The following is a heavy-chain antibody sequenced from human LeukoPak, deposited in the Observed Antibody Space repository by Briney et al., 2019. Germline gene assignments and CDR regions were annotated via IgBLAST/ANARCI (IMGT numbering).Heavy chain of an antibody. D-gene: IGHD3-22*01. CDR3: ARSRSGYYEDY. J-gene: IGHJ4*02. V-gene: IGHV3-7*01. CDR1: GFTFSHYW. Sequence: GGSLRLSCAASGFTFSHYWMSWVRQAPGKGLEWVANIKEDGSEKYYVDSVKGRFTISRDNAKNSLSLQVNSLRAEDTAVYYCARSRSGYYEDYWGQGTLVTVSS. CDR2: IKEDGSEK.